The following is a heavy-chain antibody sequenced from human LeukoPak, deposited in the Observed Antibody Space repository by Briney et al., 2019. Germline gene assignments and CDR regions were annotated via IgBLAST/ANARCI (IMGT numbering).Heavy chain of an antibody. Sequence: SETLSLTCTVSGGSISSYYWSWIRQPPGKGLEWIGYSYYSGSTSYSPSLKSRVTISVDTSKNQFSLKLSSVTAADTAVYYCARQGIAKPFDYWGQGTLVTVSS. V-gene: IGHV4-59*08. CDR2: SYYSGST. J-gene: IGHJ4*02. CDR1: GGSISSYY. D-gene: IGHD6-13*01. CDR3: ARQGIAKPFDY.